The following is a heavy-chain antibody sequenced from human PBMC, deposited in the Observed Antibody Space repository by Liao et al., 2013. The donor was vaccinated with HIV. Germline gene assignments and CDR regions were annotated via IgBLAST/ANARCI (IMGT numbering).Heavy chain of an antibody. CDR1: GGSIGSGNFF. CDR3: AGEQLGIGY. J-gene: IGHJ4*02. CDR2: VYYDGTT. Sequence: QVQLQESGPGLVKPSETLSLTCTLSGGSIGSGNFFWVWIRQSPEKGLEWIGTVYYDGTTFYNPSLKSRVTISIDTSRNQFSLKVTSVTAADTAIYYCAGEQLGIGYWGRGALVTVSS. D-gene: IGHD7-27*01. V-gene: IGHV4-39*07.